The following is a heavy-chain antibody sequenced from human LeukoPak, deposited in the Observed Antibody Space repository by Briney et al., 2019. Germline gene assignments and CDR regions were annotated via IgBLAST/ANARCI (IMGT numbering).Heavy chain of an antibody. CDR1: GGSFSGYY. J-gene: IGHJ4*02. D-gene: IGHD3-9*01. V-gene: IGHV4-34*01. Sequence: SETRSLTCAVYGGSFSGYYWSWIRQPPGKGLEWIGEINHSGSTNYNPSLKSRVTISVDTSKNQFSLKLSSVTAADTAVYYCARYDILRSLDYWGQGTLVTVSS. CDR2: INHSGST. CDR3: ARYDILRSLDY.